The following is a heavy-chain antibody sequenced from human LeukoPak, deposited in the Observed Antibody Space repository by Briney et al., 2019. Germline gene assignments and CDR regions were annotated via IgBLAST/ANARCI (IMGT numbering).Heavy chain of an antibody. CDR1: GGSFSGYY. CDR3: ARGSRGSGGAFDI. D-gene: IGHD2-15*01. J-gene: IGHJ3*02. Sequence: SETLSLTCAVYGGSFSGYYWSWIRQPPGKGLEWIGYIYYSGSTNYNPSLKSRVTVSLDTSKNQFSLRLSSVTAADTAVYYCARGSRGSGGAFDIWGQGTMVTVSS. V-gene: IGHV4-59*01. CDR2: IYYSGST.